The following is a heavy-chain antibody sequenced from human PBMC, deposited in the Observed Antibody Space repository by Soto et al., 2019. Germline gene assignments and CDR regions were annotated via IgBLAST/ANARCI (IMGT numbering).Heavy chain of an antibody. CDR1: GFTFSSYG. D-gene: IGHD3-3*01. J-gene: IGHJ6*02. V-gene: IGHV3-33*01. CDR2: IWYDGSNK. Sequence: GGSLRLSCAASGFTFSSYGMHWVRQAPGKGLEWVAVIWYDGSNKYYADSVKGRFTISRDNSKNTLYLQMNSLRAEDTAVYYCARDPSSITIFGVVIHPGGPDYYYYGMDVWGQGTTVTVSS. CDR3: ARDPSSITIFGVVIHPGGPDYYYYGMDV.